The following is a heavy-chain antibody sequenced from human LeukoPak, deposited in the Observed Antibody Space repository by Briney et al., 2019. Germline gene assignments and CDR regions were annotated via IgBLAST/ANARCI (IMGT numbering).Heavy chain of an antibody. CDR3: ARCTPFGYYYYGMDV. J-gene: IGHJ6*02. Sequence: SETLSLTCTVSGGSISSYYWSWIRQPPGKGLEWIGYIYYSGSTNYNPSLKSRVTISVDTSKNQFSLKLSSVTAADTAVYYCARCTPFGYYYYGMDVWGQGTTVTVSS. CDR2: IYYSGST. CDR1: GGSISSYY. V-gene: IGHV4-59*01. D-gene: IGHD3-10*01.